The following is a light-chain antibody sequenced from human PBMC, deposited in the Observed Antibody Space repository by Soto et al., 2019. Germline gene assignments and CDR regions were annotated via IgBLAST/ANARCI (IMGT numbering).Light chain of an antibody. CDR3: QHYVHSPT. CDR2: GAS. CDR1: QILSTSS. V-gene: IGKV3-20*01. J-gene: IGKJ1*01. Sequence: EIVLTQSPGTLSLSPGDTATLSCRASQILSTSSLAWYQQKPGQAPRLLIFGASSRATGVPDRFSGSGSGTDFTLTISRLEPEDFAVYYCQHYVHSPTFGQGTKVEI.